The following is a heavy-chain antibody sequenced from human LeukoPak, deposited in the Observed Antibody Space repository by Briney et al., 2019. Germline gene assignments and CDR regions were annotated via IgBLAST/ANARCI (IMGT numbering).Heavy chain of an antibody. Sequence: SQTLSLTCTVAADSLTSGGHYWAWLRQLPGKGLESIGFIHHSGSSRHNPSLKDRVAISVDASRKQFALRLSSVTAADTAIYYCARGGNRFGGFYFDYWGQGIQVIVSS. CDR3: ARGGNRFGGFYFDY. J-gene: IGHJ4*02. CDR1: ADSLTSGGHY. CDR2: IHHSGSS. D-gene: IGHD3-10*01. V-gene: IGHV4-31*03.